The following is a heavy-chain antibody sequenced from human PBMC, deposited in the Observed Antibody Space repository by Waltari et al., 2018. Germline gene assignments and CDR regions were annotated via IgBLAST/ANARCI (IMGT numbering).Heavy chain of an antibody. CDR3: ARGIRDIVVVVAGYYYGMDV. J-gene: IGHJ6*02. V-gene: IGHV1-69*05. CDR2: IIPIFGTA. D-gene: IGHD2-15*01. CDR1: GGHFSSYA. Sequence: QVQLVQSGAEVKKPGSSVKVSCKASGGHFSSYAISWVRPAPGKGLEWMGGIIPIFGTANYAQKFQGRVTITTDESTSTAYMELSSLRSEDTAVYYCARGIRDIVVVVAGYYYGMDVWGQGTTVTVSS.